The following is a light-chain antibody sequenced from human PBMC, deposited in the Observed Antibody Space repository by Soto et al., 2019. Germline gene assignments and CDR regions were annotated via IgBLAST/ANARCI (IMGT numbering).Light chain of an antibody. V-gene: IGLV2-11*01. Sequence: QSVLTQPRSVSGSPGQSVTISCTGTSSDVGGYNYVSWYQQHPGKAPKLMIYDVSKRPSGVPDRFSGSKSGNTASLTISGLQAEDEADYYCCSYAGSYTLGYVFGTGTKLTVL. CDR2: DVS. CDR1: SSDVGGYNY. CDR3: CSYAGSYTLGYV. J-gene: IGLJ1*01.